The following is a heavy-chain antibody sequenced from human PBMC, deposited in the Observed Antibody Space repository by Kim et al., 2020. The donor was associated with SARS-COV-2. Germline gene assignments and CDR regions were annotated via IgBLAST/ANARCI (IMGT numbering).Heavy chain of an antibody. CDR2: IYYSGST. V-gene: IGHV4-59*01. Sequence: SETLSLTCTVSGGSISSYYWSWIRQPPGKGLEWIGYIYYSGSTNYNPSLKSRVTISVDTSKNQFSLKLSSVTAADTAVYYCARDRHGDDGEYWFDPWGQG. J-gene: IGHJ5*02. D-gene: IGHD3-10*01. CDR1: GGSISSYY. CDR3: ARDRHGDDGEYWFDP.